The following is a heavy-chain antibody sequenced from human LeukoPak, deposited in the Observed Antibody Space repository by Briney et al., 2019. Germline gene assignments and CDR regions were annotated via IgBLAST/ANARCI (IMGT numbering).Heavy chain of an antibody. J-gene: IGHJ4*02. D-gene: IGHD1-1*01. CDR1: GFTFSSYG. CDR3: ARDFDPLEPSPYFDY. CDR2: IWYDGSNK. Sequence: PGGSLRLSCAASGFTFSSYGMHWVRQAPGKGLEWVAVIWYDGSNKYYADSVKGRFTISRDNSKNTLYLQMNSLRAEDTAVYYCARDFDPLEPSPYFDYWGQGTLVTVSS. V-gene: IGHV3-33*01.